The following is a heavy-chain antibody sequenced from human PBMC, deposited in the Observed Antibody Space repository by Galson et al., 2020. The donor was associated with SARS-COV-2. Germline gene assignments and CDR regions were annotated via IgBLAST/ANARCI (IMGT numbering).Heavy chain of an antibody. V-gene: IGHV3-30-3*01. J-gene: IGHJ4*02. CDR1: GFTFSSYA. CDR3: AREEASWIQLWCDY. D-gene: IGHD5-18*01. CDR2: ISYDGSNK. Sequence: TGGSLRLSCAASGFTFSSYAMHWVRQAPGKGLEWVAIISYDGSNKYYADSVKGRFTISRDNSKNTLYLQMNSLRAEDTAVYYCAREEASWIQLWCDYWGQGTLVTVSS.